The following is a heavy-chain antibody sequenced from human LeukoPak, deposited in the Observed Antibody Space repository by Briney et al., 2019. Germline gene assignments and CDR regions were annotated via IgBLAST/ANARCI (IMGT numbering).Heavy chain of an antibody. D-gene: IGHD1-26*01. V-gene: IGHV4-39*01. CDR3: VTTASSYSGSYEYYFDY. CDR1: GGSISSNSYY. CDR2: IYYSGST. Sequence: SETLSLTCTVSGGSISSNSYYWGWIRQPPGKGLEWIGSIYYSGSTYYNPSLKSRVTISVGTSKNQFSLKLSSVTAADTAVYYCVTTASSYSGSYEYYFDYWGQGTLVTVSS. J-gene: IGHJ4*02.